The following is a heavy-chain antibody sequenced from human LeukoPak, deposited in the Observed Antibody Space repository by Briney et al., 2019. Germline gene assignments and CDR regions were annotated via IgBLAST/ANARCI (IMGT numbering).Heavy chain of an antibody. V-gene: IGHV4-59*08. J-gene: IGHJ4*02. CDR1: GGSINNYY. CDR3: VRLDAAAGRYLQFYY. CDR2: IHDSGST. D-gene: IGHD5-24*01. Sequence: SETLSLTCTASGGSINNYYWSWIRQSPEKGLEWIGYIHDSGSTNYNPSLKSRVTISVDTSKNQFSLKLSSVTAADTAVYYCVRLDAAAGRYLQFYYWGQGTLVTVSS.